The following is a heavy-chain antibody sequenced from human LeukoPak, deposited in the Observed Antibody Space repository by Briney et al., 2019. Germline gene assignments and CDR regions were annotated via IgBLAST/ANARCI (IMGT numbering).Heavy chain of an antibody. CDR1: GGTFSSYA. CDR3: ARSEVGYSGYDLGDDY. J-gene: IGHJ4*02. D-gene: IGHD5-12*01. V-gene: IGHV1-8*02. CDR2: MNPNSGNT. Sequence: VASVKVSCKASGGTFSSYAISWVRQAPGQGLEWMGWMNPNSGNTGYAQKFQGRVTMTRNTSISTAYMELSSLRSEDTAVYYCARSEVGYSGYDLGDDYWGQGTLVTVSS.